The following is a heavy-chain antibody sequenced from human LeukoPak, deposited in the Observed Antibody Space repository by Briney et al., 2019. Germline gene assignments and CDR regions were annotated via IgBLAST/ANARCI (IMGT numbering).Heavy chain of an antibody. CDR3: ASMYYYDSSDAFDI. CDR1: GFTFSSYG. Sequence: PGGSLRLSCAASGFTFSSYGMHWVRQAPGKGLEWVAMTSFDGSYKNYADSVKGRFTISRDNSKNRLYLQMNSLRAEDTAVYYCASMYYYDSSDAFDIWGQGTMVTVSS. V-gene: IGHV3-30*03. D-gene: IGHD3-22*01. J-gene: IGHJ3*02. CDR2: TSFDGSYK.